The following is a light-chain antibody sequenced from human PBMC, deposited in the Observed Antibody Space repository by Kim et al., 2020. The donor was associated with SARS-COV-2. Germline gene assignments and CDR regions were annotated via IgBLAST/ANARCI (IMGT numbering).Light chain of an antibody. Sequence: QSVLTQSPSASASLGDSVKLTCILTSWHSTYAIAWHQQQPEKGPRFLMKLNSDGSHRKGDGIPDRFSGSSSGTERYLTISSLQAEDEADYYCQTWDTGIRVFGGGTKVTVL. CDR1: SWHSTYA. V-gene: IGLV4-69*01. J-gene: IGLJ3*02. CDR2: LNSDGSH. CDR3: QTWDTGIRV.